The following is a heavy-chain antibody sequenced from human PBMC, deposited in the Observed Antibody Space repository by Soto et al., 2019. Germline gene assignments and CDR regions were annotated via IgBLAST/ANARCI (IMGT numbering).Heavy chain of an antibody. CDR2: IYSGGST. CDR3: ASRIYCSGGSCYSDYYYYMDV. CDR1: GFTVSSNY. V-gene: IGHV3-66*01. D-gene: IGHD2-15*01. Sequence: EVQLVESGGGLVQPGGSLRLSCAASGFTVSSNYMSWVRQAPGKGLEWVSVIYSGGSTYYADSVKGRFTISRDNSNNTLYRQMNSLRAEDTAVYYGASRIYCSGGSCYSDYYYYMDVWGKGTTVTVSS. J-gene: IGHJ6*03.